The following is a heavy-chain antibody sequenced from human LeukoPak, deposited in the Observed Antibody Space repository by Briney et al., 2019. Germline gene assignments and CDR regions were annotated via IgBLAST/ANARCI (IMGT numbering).Heavy chain of an antibody. CDR3: ARDDPYSSNYYMDV. CDR1: GFTFSSYG. D-gene: IGHD6-19*01. V-gene: IGHV3-48*02. Sequence: GGSLRLSCAASGFTFSSYGMHWVRQAPGKGLEWLSYISSSTNTIYYADSVKGRFTISRDNSKNTLYLQMNSLRDEDTAVYYCARDDPYSSNYYMDVWAKGTTVTVSS. J-gene: IGHJ6*03. CDR2: ISSSTNTI.